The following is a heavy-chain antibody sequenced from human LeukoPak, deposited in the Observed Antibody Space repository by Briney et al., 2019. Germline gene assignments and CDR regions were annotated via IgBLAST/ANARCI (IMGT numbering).Heavy chain of an antibody. Sequence: PSETLSLTCTVSGGSISSYYWSWIRQPPGKGLEWIGYIYYSGSTNYNPSLKSRVTISVDTSKNQFSLKLSSVTAADTAVYYCASTDIVVVPAAIRGHNWFDPWGQGTLVTVSS. CDR2: IYYSGST. CDR3: ASTDIVVVPAAIRGHNWFDP. V-gene: IGHV4-59*01. J-gene: IGHJ5*02. D-gene: IGHD2-2*02. CDR1: GGSISSYY.